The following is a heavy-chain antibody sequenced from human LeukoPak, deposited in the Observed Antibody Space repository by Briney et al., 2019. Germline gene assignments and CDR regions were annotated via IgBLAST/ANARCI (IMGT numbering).Heavy chain of an antibody. CDR3: AKDRQRGYQRAMGSRYFDY. CDR1: GFMFSSYA. CDR2: MSKDGSNK. J-gene: IGHJ4*02. Sequence: PGTSLRLSCVASGFMFSSYAMHWVRQAPGKGLEGVAVMSKDGSNKYYADSVKGRFTISRDNSKNTLYLQMNSLRAEDTAVYYCAKDRQRGYQRAMGSRYFDYWGQGTLVTVSS. V-gene: IGHV3-30*04. D-gene: IGHD6-25*01.